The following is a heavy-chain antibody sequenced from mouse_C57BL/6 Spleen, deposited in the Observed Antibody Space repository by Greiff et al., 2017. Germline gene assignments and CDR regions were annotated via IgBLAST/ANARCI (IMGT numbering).Heavy chain of an antibody. V-gene: IGHV1-54*01. D-gene: IGHD2-4*01. Sequence: VQLQESGAELVRPGTSVKVSCKASGYAFTNYLIEWVKQRPGQGLEWIGVINPGSGGTNYNEKFKGKATLTADKSSSTAYMQLSSLTSEDSAVYFCARSFYYDYVDYWGQGTTLTVSS. J-gene: IGHJ2*01. CDR1: GYAFTNYL. CDR3: ARSFYYDYVDY. CDR2: INPGSGGT.